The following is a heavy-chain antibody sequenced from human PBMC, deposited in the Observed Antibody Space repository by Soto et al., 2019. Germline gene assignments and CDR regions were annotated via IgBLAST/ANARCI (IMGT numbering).Heavy chain of an antibody. Sequence: GGSLRLSCAASGFTFSSYDMHWVRQAPGKGLEWVAVISYDGSNKYYADSVKGRFTISRDNSKNTLYLQMNSLRAEDTAVYYCAKDTYYYDSSGYYPPLYYYGMDVWGQGTTVTVSS. CDR2: ISYDGSNK. CDR1: GFTFSSYD. D-gene: IGHD3-22*01. J-gene: IGHJ6*02. V-gene: IGHV3-30*18. CDR3: AKDTYYYDSSGYYPPLYYYGMDV.